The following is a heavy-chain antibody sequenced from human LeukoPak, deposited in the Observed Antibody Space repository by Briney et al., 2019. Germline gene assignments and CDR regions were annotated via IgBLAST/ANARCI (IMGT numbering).Heavy chain of an antibody. CDR1: GLTFSTYP. V-gene: IGHV3-23*01. D-gene: IGHD2-8*01. J-gene: IGHJ3*02. CDR2: ISANGGST. Sequence: PGGSLRLSCAASGLTFSTYPMGWVRQAPGKGLEWVSTISANGGSTTYADSVKGRFTISRDNSKNTLYLQMNSLRAEDTAVYYCASMGSAFDIWGQGTMITVSS. CDR3: ASMGSAFDI.